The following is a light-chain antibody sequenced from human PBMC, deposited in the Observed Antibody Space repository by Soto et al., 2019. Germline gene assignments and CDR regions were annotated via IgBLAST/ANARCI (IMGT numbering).Light chain of an antibody. J-gene: IGLJ3*02. CDR2: EVN. Sequence: QSALTQPASVSGSPGQSITISCTGTSSDVGAYNYVSWYQQNPGKAPKLMIYEVNNRPSGASNRFSGSKSSNTASLTISGLQAEDEADYYCTSYTNTNTWVFGGGTQLTVL. CDR1: SSDVGAYNY. V-gene: IGLV2-14*01. CDR3: TSYTNTNTWV.